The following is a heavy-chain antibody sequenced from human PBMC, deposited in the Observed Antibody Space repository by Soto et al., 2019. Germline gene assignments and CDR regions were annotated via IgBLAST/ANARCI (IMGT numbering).Heavy chain of an antibody. CDR1: GFTFSSYA. CDR3: ARAATIFGVVSDFDY. V-gene: IGHV3-30-3*01. CDR2: ISYDGSNK. J-gene: IGHJ4*02. D-gene: IGHD3-3*01. Sequence: QVQLVESGGGVVQPGRSLRLSCAASGFTFSSYAMHWVRQAPGKGLEWVALISYDGSNKYYADSVKGRFTISRDNSKNTLYLQMNSLRAEDTAVYYRARAATIFGVVSDFDYWGQGTLVTVSS.